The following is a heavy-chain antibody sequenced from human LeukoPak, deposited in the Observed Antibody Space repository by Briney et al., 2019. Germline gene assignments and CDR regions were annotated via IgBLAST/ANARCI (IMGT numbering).Heavy chain of an antibody. CDR3: ARGSSSWFYYMDV. V-gene: IGHV3-48*03. CDR2: ISSSGSTI. J-gene: IGHJ6*03. Sequence: GGSLRLSCAASGFTFSSYGMNWVRQAPGKGLEWVSYISSSGSTIYYADSVKGRFTISRDNAKNSLYLQMNSLRAEDTAVYYCARGSSSWFYYMDVWGKGTTVTVSS. D-gene: IGHD6-13*01. CDR1: GFTFSSYG.